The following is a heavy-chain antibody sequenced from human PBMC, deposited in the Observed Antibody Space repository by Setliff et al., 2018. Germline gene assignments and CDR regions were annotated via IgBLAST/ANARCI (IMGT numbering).Heavy chain of an antibody. V-gene: IGHV4-34*01. J-gene: IGHJ4*02. CDR1: GESFSGHY. Sequence: SETLSLTCAVYGESFSGHYWSWIRQPPGKGLEWIGEINHSGRTNYNPSLKSRVTISVDTSKNQFSLKLSSVAAADTAVYYCARGFDVCGGGACYTDGPYYFDYWGLGTLVTVSS. D-gene: IGHD2-21*02. CDR3: ARGFDVCGGGACYTDGPYYFDY. CDR2: INHSGRT.